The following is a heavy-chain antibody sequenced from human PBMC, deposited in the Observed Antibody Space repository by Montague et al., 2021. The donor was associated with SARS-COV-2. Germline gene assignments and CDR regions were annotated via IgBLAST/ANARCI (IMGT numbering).Heavy chain of an antibody. D-gene: IGHD3-10*01. Sequence: SLILSCAASGYTFETYWMSLFRQAPGKGLEWVAVIWYDGSNKYYSDYVKGRFTISRDNSKDTLYLQMNSLRAEDTAVYYCAREYTMVRGVIIIYYYGMDVWGQGTTVTVSS. CDR3: AREYTMVRGVIIIYYYGMDV. J-gene: IGHJ6*02. V-gene: IGHV3-33*07. CDR1: GYTFETYW. CDR2: IWYDGSNK.